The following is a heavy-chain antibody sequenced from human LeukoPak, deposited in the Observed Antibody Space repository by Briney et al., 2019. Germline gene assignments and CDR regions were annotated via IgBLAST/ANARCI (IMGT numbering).Heavy chain of an antibody. CDR3: ARVPTVTFFDY. Sequence: SEALSLTCTVSGGSISSGSYYWSWIRQPAGKGLEWIGRIYTSGSTNYNPSLKSRVTISVDTSKNQFSLKLSSVTAADTAVYYCARVPTVTFFDYWGQGTLVTVSS. J-gene: IGHJ4*02. CDR1: GGSISSGSYY. V-gene: IGHV4-61*02. D-gene: IGHD4-17*01. CDR2: IYTSGST.